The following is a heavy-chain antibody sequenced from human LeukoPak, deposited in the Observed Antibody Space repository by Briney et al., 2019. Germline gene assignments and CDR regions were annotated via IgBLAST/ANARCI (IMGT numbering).Heavy chain of an antibody. CDR3: AKEYSSSSHYYYYMDV. D-gene: IGHD6-6*01. J-gene: IGHJ6*03. CDR1: GFTFDDYA. Sequence: GGSLRLSCAASGFTFDDYAMHWVRQAPGKGLEWVSLISWDGGSTYYADSVKDRFTISRDNSKNSLYLQMNSLRAEDTALYYCAKEYSSSSHYYYYMDVWGKGTTVTVSS. CDR2: ISWDGGST. V-gene: IGHV3-43D*03.